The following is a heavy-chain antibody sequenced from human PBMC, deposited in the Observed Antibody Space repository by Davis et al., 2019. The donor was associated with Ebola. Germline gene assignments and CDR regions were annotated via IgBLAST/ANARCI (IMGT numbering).Heavy chain of an antibody. Sequence: AASVKVSCKASGGTFSSYAISWVRQAPGQGLEWMGRIIPILGIANYAQKFQGRVTITADKSTSTAYMELSSLRSEDTAVCYCASTVLRFLEWSGHAFDIWGQGTMVTVSS. J-gene: IGHJ3*02. CDR1: GGTFSSYA. CDR2: IIPILGIA. CDR3: ASTVLRFLEWSGHAFDI. V-gene: IGHV1-69*04. D-gene: IGHD3-3*01.